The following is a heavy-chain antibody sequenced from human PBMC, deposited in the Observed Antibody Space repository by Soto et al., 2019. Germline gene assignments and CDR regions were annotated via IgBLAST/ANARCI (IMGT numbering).Heavy chain of an antibody. CDR1: GYSFTSYW. CDR3: ARHSVSVVPAAIPALDAFDI. CDR2: IYPGDSDT. V-gene: IGHV5-51*01. Sequence: GESLKISCKGSGYSFTSYWIGWVRQMPGKGLEWMGIIYPGDSDTRYSPSFQGQDTISADKSISTAYLQRSSLKPSDTSMYFCARHSVSVVPAAIPALDAFDIWGKGTMVTV. J-gene: IGHJ3*02. D-gene: IGHD2-2*01.